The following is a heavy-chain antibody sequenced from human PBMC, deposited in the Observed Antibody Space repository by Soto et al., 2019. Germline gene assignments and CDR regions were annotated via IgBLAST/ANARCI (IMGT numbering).Heavy chain of an antibody. Sequence: PGGSLRLSCVASGFTFSSFWMSWVRQAPGKGLEWVANIKGDGSEKRYVDSVKGRLTISRDNAKSSVYLQMNSLRVEDTALYYCGRDEVRNGVGVWGQGTTVTVSS. V-gene: IGHV3-7*01. J-gene: IGHJ6*02. CDR2: IKGDGSEK. CDR1: GFTFSSFW. CDR3: GRDEVRNGVGV.